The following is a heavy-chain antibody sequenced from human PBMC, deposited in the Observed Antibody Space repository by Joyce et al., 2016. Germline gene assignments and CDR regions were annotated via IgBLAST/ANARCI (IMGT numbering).Heavy chain of an antibody. Sequence: QVQLVESGGGVVQPGRSLRLSCAASGFSFSTYAMLWVRQAPGKGLEWVSIISTDGSNKYPADSVKGRFTISRENSKNMLYLQMSSLRAEDTAVYYCARDVGQQWLVRDWFDPWGQGTLVTVSS. CDR2: ISTDGSNK. J-gene: IGHJ5*02. D-gene: IGHD6-19*01. CDR3: ARDVGQQWLVRDWFDP. V-gene: IGHV3-30-3*01. CDR1: GFSFSTYA.